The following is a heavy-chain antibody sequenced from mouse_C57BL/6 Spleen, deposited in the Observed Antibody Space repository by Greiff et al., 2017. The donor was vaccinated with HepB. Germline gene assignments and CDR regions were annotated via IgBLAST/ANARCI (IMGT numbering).Heavy chain of an antibody. CDR1: GYSITSGYD. D-gene: IGHD3-2*02. CDR2: ISYSGST. Sequence: VQLKESGPGMVKPSQSLSLTCTVTGYSITSGYDWHWIRHFPGNKLEWMGYISYSGSTNYNPSLKSRISITHDTSKNHFFLKLNSVTTEDTATYYCARESSGSFAYWGQGTLVTVSA. J-gene: IGHJ3*01. CDR3: ARESSGSFAY. V-gene: IGHV3-1*01.